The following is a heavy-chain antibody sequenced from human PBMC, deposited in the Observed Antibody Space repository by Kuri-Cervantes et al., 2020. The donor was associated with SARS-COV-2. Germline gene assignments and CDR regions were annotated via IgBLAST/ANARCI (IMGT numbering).Heavy chain of an antibody. J-gene: IGHJ4*02. CDR1: GYSISSGYY. Sequence: SETLSLTCAVSGYSISSGYYWGWIRQPPGKGLEWIGEINHSGSTNYNPSLKSRVTISVDTSQNQFSLTMNSVTAADTAVYYCARGCSGGSCYPAPFDYWGQGTLVTVSS. CDR2: INHSGST. V-gene: IGHV4-38-2*01. CDR3: ARGCSGGSCYPAPFDY. D-gene: IGHD2-15*01.